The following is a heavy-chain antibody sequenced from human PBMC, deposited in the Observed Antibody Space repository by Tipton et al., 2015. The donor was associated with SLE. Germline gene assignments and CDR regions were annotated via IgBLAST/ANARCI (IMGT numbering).Heavy chain of an antibody. CDR3: AGGKDYDFWSGYYRRDASDI. D-gene: IGHD3-3*01. CDR2: INYSGST. CDR1: GGSFSGYY. V-gene: IGHV4-34*01. J-gene: IGHJ3*02. Sequence: TLSLTCAVYGGSFSGYYWSWIRQPPGKGLEWIGEINYSGSTNYNPSLKSRVTISIDTSKNQFSLKLSSVTAADTSVYYCAGGKDYDFWSGYYRRDASDIWGQGTMVTVSS.